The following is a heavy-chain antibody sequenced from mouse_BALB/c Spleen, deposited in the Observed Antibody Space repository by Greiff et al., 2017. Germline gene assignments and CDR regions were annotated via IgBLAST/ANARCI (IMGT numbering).Heavy chain of an antibody. CDR1: GYTFTSYW. J-gene: IGHJ1*01. D-gene: IGHD2-4*01. Sequence: VQLQHPGAELVKPGASVKLSCKASGYTFTSYWMHWVKQRPGQGLEWIGEINPSNGRTNYNEKFKSKATLTVDKSSSTAYMQLSSLTSEDSAVYYCATTMIGYFDVWGAGTTVTVSS. CDR3: ATTMIGYFDV. CDR2: INPSNGRT. V-gene: IGHV1S81*02.